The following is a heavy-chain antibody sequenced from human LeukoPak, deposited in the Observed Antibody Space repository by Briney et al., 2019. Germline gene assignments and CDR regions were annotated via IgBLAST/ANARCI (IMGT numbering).Heavy chain of an antibody. J-gene: IGHJ3*02. V-gene: IGHV4-39*07. Sequence: SETLSLTCTVSGGSISSSSYYWGWMRQPPGKGLEWIGSIYYSGSTYYNPSLKSRVTISVDTSKNQFSLKLSSVTAADTAVYYCARGILWWFDAFDIWGQGTMVTVSS. D-gene: IGHD2-21*01. CDR3: ARGILWWFDAFDI. CDR2: IYYSGST. CDR1: GGSISSSSYY.